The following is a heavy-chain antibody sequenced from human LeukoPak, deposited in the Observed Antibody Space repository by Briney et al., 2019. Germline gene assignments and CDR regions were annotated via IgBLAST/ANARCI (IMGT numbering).Heavy chain of an antibody. CDR2: IYYSGST. Sequence: SETLSLTCTVSGGSISSYYWGWIRQPPGEGLEWIGSIYYSGSTYYNPSLKSRVTISVDTSKNQFSLKLSSVTAADTAVYYCARFDTHWYFDLWGRGTLVTVSS. V-gene: IGHV4-39*07. CDR1: GGSISSYY. CDR3: ARFDTHWYFDL. J-gene: IGHJ2*01.